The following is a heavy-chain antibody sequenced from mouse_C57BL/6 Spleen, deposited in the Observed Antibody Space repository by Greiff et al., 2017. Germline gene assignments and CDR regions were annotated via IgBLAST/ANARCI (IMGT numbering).Heavy chain of an antibody. D-gene: IGHD1-1*02. CDR3: ASKLIWYFDY. CDR2: FVPSVSYT. J-gene: IGHJ2*01. V-gene: IGHV1-59*01. Sequence: QVQLQQPGAELVRPGTSVKLSCKASGYTFTSYWMHWVKQRPGQGLEWIGVFVPSVSYTDTNQKFMGKATLTVDTSSCTAYMQFSSLTTENSEVYDGASKLIWYFDYWGQGTTRTVSS. CDR1: GYTFTSYW.